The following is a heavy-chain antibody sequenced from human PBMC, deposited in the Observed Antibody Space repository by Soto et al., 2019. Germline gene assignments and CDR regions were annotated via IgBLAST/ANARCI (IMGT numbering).Heavy chain of an antibody. CDR3: ARETYGDYVGYFDP. V-gene: IGHV4-59*01. J-gene: IGHJ5*02. CDR2: VYYDGHT. Sequence: SETLSLTCTVSGGSINNNFWGWIRQPPGKGLEWIGYVYYDGHTDYNPSLESRVTIAVDTSKNQFSLRLTSVTAADTAVYYCARETYGDYVGYFDPWGQGIQVTVSS. CDR1: GGSINNNF. D-gene: IGHD4-17*01.